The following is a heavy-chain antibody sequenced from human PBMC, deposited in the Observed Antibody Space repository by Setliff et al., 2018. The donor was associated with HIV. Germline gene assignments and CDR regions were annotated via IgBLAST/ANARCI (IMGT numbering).Heavy chain of an antibody. CDR2: IWYDGSSK. J-gene: IGHJ4*02. V-gene: IGHV3-33*06. CDR1: GFSFSSYG. CDR3: AKAWGSGYPSFESALMFDV. D-gene: IGHD3-16*01. Sequence: PGGSLRLSCAASGFSFSSYGMHWVRQAPGKGLEWVAVIWYDGSSKYYADSVKGRFTISRDNSKNTLYLQMNSLRAEDTATYYCAKAWGSGYPSFESALMFDVWGQGTLVTV.